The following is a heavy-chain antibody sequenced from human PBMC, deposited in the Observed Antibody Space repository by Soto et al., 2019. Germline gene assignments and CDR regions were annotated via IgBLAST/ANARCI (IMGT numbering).Heavy chain of an antibody. J-gene: IGHJ5*02. Sequence: XESLKISCKGSGYSFTSYWISWVRQMPGKGLEWMGRIDPSDSYTNYSPSFQGHVTISADKSISTAYLQWSSLKASDTAMYYCARHNSGSYSWFDHWGQGTLVTVSS. CDR3: ARHNSGSYSWFDH. CDR1: GYSFTSYW. CDR2: IDPSDSYT. V-gene: IGHV5-10-1*01. D-gene: IGHD1-26*01.